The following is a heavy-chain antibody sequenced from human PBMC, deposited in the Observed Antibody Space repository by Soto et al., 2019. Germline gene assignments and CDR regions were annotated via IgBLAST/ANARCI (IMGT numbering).Heavy chain of an antibody. CDR3: AKDAGGVILTGYPTYNCFDP. CDR2: MSYDGSNK. Sequence: PGGSLRLSCAASGFTFSSYGMHWVRQAPGKGPEWVAVMSYDGSNKYYADSVKGRFTIPRDNSKNTLYLQMNSLRAEDTAVYYCAKDAGGVILTGYPTYNCFDPWGQGTLVTVSS. J-gene: IGHJ5*02. D-gene: IGHD3-9*01. V-gene: IGHV3-30*18. CDR1: GFTFSSYG.